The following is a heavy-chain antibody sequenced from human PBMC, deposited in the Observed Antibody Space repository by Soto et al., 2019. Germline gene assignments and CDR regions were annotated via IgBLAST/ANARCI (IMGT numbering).Heavy chain of an antibody. Sequence: PWGSLRLSCAASGFTFSSYGMHWVRQAPDTGLEWVAAISYDGSNKYYADYVKGQLTNSRDKYKNTLYQKMKSMRAKDTAVDYRAKATGSWYTWFGPWGQGTLVTDS. CDR1: GFTFSSYG. CDR3: AKATGSWYTWFGP. CDR2: ISYDGSNK. J-gene: IGHJ5*02. D-gene: IGHD6-13*01. V-gene: IGHV3-30*18.